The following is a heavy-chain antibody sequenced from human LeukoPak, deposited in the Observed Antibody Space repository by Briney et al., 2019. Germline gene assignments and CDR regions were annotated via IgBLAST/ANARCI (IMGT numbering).Heavy chain of an antibody. CDR1: GFTVRSNY. J-gene: IGHJ6*03. CDR2: IYSGSST. V-gene: IGHV3-53*01. Sequence: GGSLRLSCVASGFTVRSNYMSWVRQAPGKGLEWVSVIYSGSSTYYADSVKGRFTISRDNSKNTLYLQMNSLRAEDTAVYYCARAGSSDRNYYYYYMDVRGKGTTVTVSS. CDR3: ARAGSSDRNYYYYYMDV. D-gene: IGHD2-15*01.